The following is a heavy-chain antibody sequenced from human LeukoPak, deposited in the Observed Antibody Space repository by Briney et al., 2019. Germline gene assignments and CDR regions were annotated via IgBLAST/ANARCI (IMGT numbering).Heavy chain of an antibody. CDR1: GFTVSNNY. Sequence: EGSLRLSCAASGFTVSNNYMSWVRQAPGKGLEWVSVIYSGGSTYYADSVKGRFTISRDNSKNTLYLQMNSLRAEDTAVYYCARDSRQDYYDSSGYLWFAFDIWGQGTMVTVSS. CDR3: ARDSRQDYYDSSGYLWFAFDI. D-gene: IGHD3-22*01. CDR2: IYSGGST. V-gene: IGHV3-53*01. J-gene: IGHJ3*02.